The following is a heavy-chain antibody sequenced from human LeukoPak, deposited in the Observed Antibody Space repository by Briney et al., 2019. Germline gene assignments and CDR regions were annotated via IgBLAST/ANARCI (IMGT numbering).Heavy chain of an antibody. D-gene: IGHD5-18*01. CDR1: GFTFSSYA. CDR2: ISGSGGST. V-gene: IGHV3-23*01. Sequence: GASLRLSCAASGFTFSSYAMSWVRQAPGKGLEWVSAISGSGGSTYYADSVKGRFTISRDNSKNTLYLQMNSLRAEDTAVYYCAKEGGIQLGPYYYCGMDVWGQGTTVTVSS. CDR3: AKEGGIQLGPYYYCGMDV. J-gene: IGHJ6*02.